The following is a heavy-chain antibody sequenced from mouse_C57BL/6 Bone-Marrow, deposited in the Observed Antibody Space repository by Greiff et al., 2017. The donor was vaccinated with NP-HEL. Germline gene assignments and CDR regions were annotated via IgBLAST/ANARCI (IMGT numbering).Heavy chain of an antibody. CDR2: IYPGGGYT. V-gene: IGHV1-63*01. D-gene: IGHD1-1*01. CDR3: ARSRFYGSSFFWYFDV. Sequence: LQESGAELVRPGTSVKMSCKASGYTFTNYWIGWAKQRPGHGLEWIGDIYPGGGYTNYNEKFKGKATLTADKSSSTAYMQFSSLTSEDSAIYYCARSRFYGSSFFWYFDVWGTGTTVTVSS. CDR1: GYTFTNYW. J-gene: IGHJ1*03.